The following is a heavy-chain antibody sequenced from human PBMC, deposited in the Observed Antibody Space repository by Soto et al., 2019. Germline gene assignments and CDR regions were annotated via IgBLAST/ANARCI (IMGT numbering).Heavy chain of an antibody. J-gene: IGHJ6*02. D-gene: IGHD6-6*01. CDR1: GYTFTDYF. CDR3: ATDDAKSSSYCYFALDV. Sequence: ASVKVSCKASGYTFTDYFMHWVRQAPGQGLEWMGWINPNSGGPKYAQKYQGRVTMTRDTSISTVYMELSRLTSDDTAVYYCATDDAKSSSYCYFALDVCGHGTTVTVYS. V-gene: IGHV1-2*02. CDR2: INPNSGGP.